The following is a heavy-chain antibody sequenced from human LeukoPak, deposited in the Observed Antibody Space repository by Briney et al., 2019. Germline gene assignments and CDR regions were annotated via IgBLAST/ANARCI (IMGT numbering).Heavy chain of an antibody. D-gene: IGHD5-18*01. CDR2: INPSGGST. V-gene: IGHV1-46*01. CDR1: GYTFTSYY. Sequence: ASVKVSCKASGYTFTSYYMHWVRQAPGQGLEWMGIINPSGGSTSYAQKFQGRVTMTRDMSTSTAYMELRSLRSDDTAVYYCAREHVDTAMPSNYWGQGTLVTVSS. J-gene: IGHJ4*02. CDR3: AREHVDTAMPSNY.